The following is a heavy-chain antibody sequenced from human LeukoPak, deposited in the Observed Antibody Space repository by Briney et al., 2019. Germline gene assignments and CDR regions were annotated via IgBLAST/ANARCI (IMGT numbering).Heavy chain of an antibody. CDR3: ARGSVTIFGVASNWFDP. D-gene: IGHD3-3*01. V-gene: IGHV1-8*01. CDR2: MNPNSGNT. J-gene: IGHJ5*02. CDR1: GYTFTSYD. Sequence: ASVKVSFKASGYTFTSYDINWVRQATGQGLEWMGWMNPNSGNTGYAQKFQGRVTMTRNTSISTAYMELSSLRSEDTAVYYCARGSVTIFGVASNWFDPWGQGTLVTVSS.